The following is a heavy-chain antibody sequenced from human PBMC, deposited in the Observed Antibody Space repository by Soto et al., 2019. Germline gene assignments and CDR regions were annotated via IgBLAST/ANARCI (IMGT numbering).Heavy chain of an antibody. CDR1: GGTFSSYT. D-gene: IGHD2-21*02. J-gene: IGHJ4*02. CDR3: ARVRGGDWYYFDY. Sequence: QVQLVQSGAEVKKPGSSVKVSCKASGGTFSSYTISWVRQAPGQGLEWMGRIIPILGIANYAQKFQGRVTIPADKSTSTAYMELSSLRSEDTAVYYCARVRGGDWYYFDYWGQGTLVTVSS. CDR2: IIPILGIA. V-gene: IGHV1-69*02.